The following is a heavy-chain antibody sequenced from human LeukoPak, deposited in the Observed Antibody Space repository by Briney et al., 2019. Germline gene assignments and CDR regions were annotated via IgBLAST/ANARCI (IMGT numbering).Heavy chain of an antibody. J-gene: IGHJ3*01. Sequence: GESLKISCKVSGYSFTSYCIGWVRQMPGKGLEWMGIIYPGDSGPTYSPSFQGQVTISVDKSINTAYLQWSSLQASDTAMYYCGMSGDRVPLQDDVFDVWAQGTMVTVST. CDR2: IYPGDSGP. V-gene: IGHV5-51*01. D-gene: IGHD1-26*01. CDR1: GYSFTSYC. CDR3: GMSGDRVPLQDDVFDV.